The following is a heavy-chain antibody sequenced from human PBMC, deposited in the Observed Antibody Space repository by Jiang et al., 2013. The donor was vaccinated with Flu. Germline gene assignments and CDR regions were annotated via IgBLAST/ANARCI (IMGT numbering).Heavy chain of an antibody. V-gene: IGHV1-46*01. CDR3: ARDRPHNWFDP. CDR1: GYTFTDYY. Sequence: SGAELKKPGASVKVSCKASGYTFTDYYIHWVRQAPGEGLEWMGLISPGAGSTRYAQKFQGRITVTRDTSTSTVYMELNSLRSEDTAVYYCARDRPHNWFDPWGQGTLVTVSS. CDR2: ISPGAGST. J-gene: IGHJ5*02.